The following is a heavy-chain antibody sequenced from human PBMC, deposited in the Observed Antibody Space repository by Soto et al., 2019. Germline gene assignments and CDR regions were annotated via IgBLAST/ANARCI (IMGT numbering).Heavy chain of an antibody. Sequence: PGESLKISCKGSGYSFTSYWISWVRQMPGKGLEWMGRIDPSDSYTNYSPSFQGHVTISADKSISTAYLQWSSLKASDTAMYYCARRNSSGYYPYYYGMDVWGQGTTVTVSS. J-gene: IGHJ6*02. CDR3: ARRNSSGYYPYYYGMDV. CDR1: GYSFTSYW. D-gene: IGHD3-22*01. V-gene: IGHV5-10-1*01. CDR2: IDPSDSYT.